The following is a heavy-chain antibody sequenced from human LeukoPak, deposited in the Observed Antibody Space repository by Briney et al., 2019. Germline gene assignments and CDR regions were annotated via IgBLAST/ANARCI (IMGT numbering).Heavy chain of an antibody. D-gene: IGHD5-18*01. V-gene: IGHV4-59*01. CDR3: ARDLGVMVRAFDI. Sequence: PSETLSLTCTVSGCSISSYYWSWIRQPPGKRLEWIGYIYYSGSTSYNPSLESRVTISVDTYKNQISLKLSSVTAADTAVYYCARDLGVMVRAFDIWGQGTMVTVSS. CDR2: IYYSGST. J-gene: IGHJ3*02. CDR1: GCSISSYY.